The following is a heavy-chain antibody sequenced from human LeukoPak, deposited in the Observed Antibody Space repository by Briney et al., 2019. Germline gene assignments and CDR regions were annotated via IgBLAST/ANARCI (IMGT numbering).Heavy chain of an antibody. D-gene: IGHD5-18*01. CDR1: GFTFSTYA. CDR2: ISGSGGST. CDR3: AKDGRRGFSFGPAAY. J-gene: IGHJ4*02. Sequence: PGGSLRLSCAASGFTFSTYAMSWVRQAPGKGLEWVSTISGSGGSTYHADSVKGRFAISGDNSKNTLYLQMNSLRAEDTAVYYCAKDGRRGFSFGPAAYWGQGTLVTVSS. V-gene: IGHV3-23*01.